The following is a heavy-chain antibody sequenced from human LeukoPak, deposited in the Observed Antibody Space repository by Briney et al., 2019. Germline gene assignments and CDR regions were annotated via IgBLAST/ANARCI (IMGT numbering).Heavy chain of an antibody. J-gene: IGHJ4*02. Sequence: SGGSLRLSCAASGFTFSDYYMSWIRQAPGKGLEWVSYISGGGNTMYYADSVKGRFTISRDNAKNSLYLQMNSLRADDTAVYYCARSRAHDSGTYRPIYYFDYWGQGILVTVSS. CDR2: ISGGGNTM. CDR1: GFTFSDYY. V-gene: IGHV3-11*01. CDR3: ARSRAHDSGTYRPIYYFDY. D-gene: IGHD3-10*01.